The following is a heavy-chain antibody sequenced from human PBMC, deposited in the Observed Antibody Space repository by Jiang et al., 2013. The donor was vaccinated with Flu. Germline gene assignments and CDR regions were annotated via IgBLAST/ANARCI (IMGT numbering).Heavy chain of an antibody. CDR1: GFSFSNYG. V-gene: IGHV1-18*01. CDR3: VRIHRREDYDSGNFPNFDY. D-gene: IGHD3-10*01. Sequence: SGAEVKKPGASVKVSCKASGFSFSNYGISWVRQAPGQGPEWMGWITVYNGDTNHAQKLPDRVTMTIDSSTTTAYMELRSLRSDDTAVYYCVRIHRREDYDSGNFPNFDYWGQGTLVTVSS. J-gene: IGHJ4*02. CDR2: ITVYNGDT.